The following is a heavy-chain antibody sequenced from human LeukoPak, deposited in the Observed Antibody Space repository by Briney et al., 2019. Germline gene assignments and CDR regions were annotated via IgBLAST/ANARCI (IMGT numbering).Heavy chain of an antibody. D-gene: IGHD1-26*01. Sequence: SETLSLTCAVYGGSFSGYYWSWIRQPPGKGLEWIGEINHSGSTNYNPSLKSRVTISVDTSKNQFSLKLSSVTAADTAVYYCASYLKNSGSYPYYYYGMDVWGQGTTVTVSS. CDR2: INHSGST. CDR1: GGSFSGYY. J-gene: IGHJ6*02. V-gene: IGHV4-34*01. CDR3: ASYLKNSGSYPYYYYGMDV.